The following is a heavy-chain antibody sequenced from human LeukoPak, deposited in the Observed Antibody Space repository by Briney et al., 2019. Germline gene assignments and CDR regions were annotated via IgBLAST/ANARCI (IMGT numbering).Heavy chain of an antibody. Sequence: SVKVSCKASGGTFSSYAISWVRQAPGQGLEWMGGIIPIFGTANYAQKFQGRVTITADESTSTAYMELSSLRSEVTAVYYCARDPTTIAVAGLDYRGQGTLVTVSS. J-gene: IGHJ4*02. V-gene: IGHV1-69*13. CDR2: IIPIFGTA. CDR3: ARDPTTIAVAGLDY. CDR1: GGTFSSYA. D-gene: IGHD6-19*01.